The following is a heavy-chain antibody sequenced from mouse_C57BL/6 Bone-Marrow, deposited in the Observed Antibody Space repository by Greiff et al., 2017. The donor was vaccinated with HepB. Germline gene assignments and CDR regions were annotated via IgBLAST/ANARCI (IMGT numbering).Heavy chain of an antibody. CDR1: GFTFSSYA. D-gene: IGHD1-1*01. V-gene: IGHV5-4*01. CDR3: ARDTTVVADY. Sequence: EVHLVESGGGLVKPGGSLKLSCAASGFTFSSYAMSWVRQTPEKRLEWVATISDGGSYTYYPDNVKGRFTISRDNAKNNLYLQMSHLKSEDTAMYYCARDTTVVADYWGQGTTLTVSS. J-gene: IGHJ2*01. CDR2: ISDGGSYT.